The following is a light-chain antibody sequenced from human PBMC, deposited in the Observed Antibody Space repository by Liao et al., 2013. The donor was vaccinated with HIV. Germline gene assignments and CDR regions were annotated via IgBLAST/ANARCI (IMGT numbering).Light chain of an antibody. CDR3: QAWDTTATAYV. Sequence: SSELTQSPSVSVSPGQTASITCSGDYLGDKYASWYQHKPGQAPVLVIYQDNKRPSGIPERFSASNSGNTATLTISETQAMDEADYYCQAWDTTATAYVFGTGTKVTVL. J-gene: IGLJ1*01. CDR1: YLGDKY. V-gene: IGLV3-1*01. CDR2: QDN.